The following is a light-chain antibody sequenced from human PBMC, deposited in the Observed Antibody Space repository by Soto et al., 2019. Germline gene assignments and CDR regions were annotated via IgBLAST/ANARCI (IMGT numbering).Light chain of an antibody. CDR3: CSSAPESTYV. CDR2: KGT. Sequence: QSVLAQPASVSGSPGQSITISCTGTSSDVGAYNSVSWYQQHPHKAPQVIIYKGTQRPSGVSNRFSGSTSGNAASLTISGLQADDEADYFCCSSAPESTYVFGSGTKATV. J-gene: IGLJ1*01. V-gene: IGLV2-23*01. CDR1: SSDVGAYNS.